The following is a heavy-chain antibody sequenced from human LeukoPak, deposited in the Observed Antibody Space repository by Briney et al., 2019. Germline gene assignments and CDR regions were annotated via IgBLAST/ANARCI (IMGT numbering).Heavy chain of an antibody. CDR2: IDHSGTT. CDR3: ARGSWRGYKRGWYNY. D-gene: IGHD3-3*01. V-gene: IGHV4-34*01. CDR1: GGSLTGYC. J-gene: IGHJ4*02. Sequence: PSETLSLTCVVCGGSLTGYCWSWLRQPPGKGLEWIGEIDHSGTTDYNPSLKSRVTISVDMSKYQFSLRLSSVTAADTAVYFCARGSWRGYKRGWYNYWGQGTLVTVSS.